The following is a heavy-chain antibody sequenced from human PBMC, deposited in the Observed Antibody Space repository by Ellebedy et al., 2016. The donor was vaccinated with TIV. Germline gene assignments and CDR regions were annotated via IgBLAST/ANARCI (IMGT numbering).Heavy chain of an antibody. J-gene: IGHJ3*02. CDR1: GYSVSRHY. CDR3: ARNSPREYALEI. CDR2: IYYSGIT. V-gene: IGHV4-59*02. Sequence: SETLSLXXSVSGYSVSRHYWSWIRQHPGKGLEWIGSIYYSGITDYNPSLKSRVTMSVDTSKNQISLKLNSVTAADTAVYYCARNSPREYALEIWGQGTLVTVSS.